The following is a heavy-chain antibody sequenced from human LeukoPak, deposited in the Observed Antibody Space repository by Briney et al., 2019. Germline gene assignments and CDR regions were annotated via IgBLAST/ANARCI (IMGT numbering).Heavy chain of an antibody. Sequence: PSETLSLTCTVSGYSISSGYYWGWIRQPPGKGLEWIGSIYHSGSTYYNPSLKSRVTIPVDTSKDQFSLKLSSVTAADTAVYYCASRPHHSSGWYREVGAFDIWGQGTRVTVSS. CDR2: IYHSGST. CDR1: GYSISSGYY. CDR3: ASRPHHSSGWYREVGAFDI. D-gene: IGHD6-19*01. J-gene: IGHJ3*02. V-gene: IGHV4-38-2*02.